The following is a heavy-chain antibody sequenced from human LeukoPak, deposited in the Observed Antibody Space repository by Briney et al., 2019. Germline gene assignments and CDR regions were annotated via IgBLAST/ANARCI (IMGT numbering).Heavy chain of an antibody. J-gene: IGHJ4*02. Sequence: GASVKVPCKASGYTFTSYDINWVRQATGQGLEWMGWMNPNSGNTGYAQKFQGRVTITRNTSISTAYMELSSLRSEDTAVYYCARGAFYYYDSSGYTYYFDYWGQGTLVTVSS. CDR2: MNPNSGNT. CDR3: ARGAFYYYDSSGYTYYFDY. D-gene: IGHD3-22*01. CDR1: GYTFTSYD. V-gene: IGHV1-8*03.